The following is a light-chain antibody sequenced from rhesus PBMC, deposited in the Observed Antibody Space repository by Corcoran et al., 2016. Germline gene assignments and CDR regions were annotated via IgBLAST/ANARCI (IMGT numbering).Light chain of an antibody. CDR1: TSDIGGYNY. CDR3: CSYAGSYTLI. Sequence: QAALTQPRSVSGSPGQSVTISCTGTTSDIGGYNYVSWYQQHPGTAPKLMIYEVSKRPSGVSDRFSGAKSGNTASLTISGLQAEDEADYYCCSYAGSYTLIFGAGTRLTVL. V-gene: IGLV2-32*01. CDR2: EVS. J-gene: IGLJ1*01.